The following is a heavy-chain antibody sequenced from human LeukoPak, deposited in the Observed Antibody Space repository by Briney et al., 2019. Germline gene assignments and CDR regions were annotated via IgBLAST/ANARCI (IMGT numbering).Heavy chain of an antibody. J-gene: IGHJ4*02. V-gene: IGHV1-2*02. CDR3: ARRSEWSFDF. CDR2: INPNSGGT. CDR1: GYIFTDNY. D-gene: IGHD2-8*01. Sequence: VASVKVSCKASGYIFTDNYIHWVRQAPGQGLEWMGWINPNSGGTKYAQKFQGRVTMTRDTSFNTVYMEVSRLRSDDTAVYYCARRSEWSFDFWGQGTLVTVSS.